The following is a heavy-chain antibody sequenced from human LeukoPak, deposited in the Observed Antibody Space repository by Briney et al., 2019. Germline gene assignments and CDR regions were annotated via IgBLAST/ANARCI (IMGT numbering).Heavy chain of an antibody. Sequence: SETLSLTCAVYGGSFSGYYWSWIRQPPGKGLEWIGEINHSGSTNYNPSLKSRVTIPVDTSKNQFSLKLSSVTAADTAVYYCARVVGASPFDYWGQGTLVTVSS. CDR1: GGSFSGYY. CDR3: ARVVGASPFDY. J-gene: IGHJ4*02. V-gene: IGHV4-34*01. CDR2: INHSGST. D-gene: IGHD1-26*01.